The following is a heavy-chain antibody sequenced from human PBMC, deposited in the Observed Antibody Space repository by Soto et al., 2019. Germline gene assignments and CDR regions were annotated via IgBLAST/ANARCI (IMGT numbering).Heavy chain of an antibody. V-gene: IGHV5-10-1*01. J-gene: IGHJ6*02. D-gene: IGHD6-6*01. CDR2: IDPSDSYT. Sequence: PGESLKISCKGSGYSFTSYWMSWVRQMPGKGLGWMGRIDPSDSYTNYSPSFQGHVTISADKSISTAYLQWSSLKASDTAMYYCARRDRVAARPGRYYYYGMDVWGQGTTVPVSS. CDR3: ARRDRVAARPGRYYYYGMDV. CDR1: GYSFTSYW.